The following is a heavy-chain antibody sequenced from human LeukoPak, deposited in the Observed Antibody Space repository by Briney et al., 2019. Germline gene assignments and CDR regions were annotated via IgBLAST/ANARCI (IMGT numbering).Heavy chain of an antibody. J-gene: IGHJ5*02. D-gene: IGHD4-23*01. Sequence: GGSLRLSCAVSGFTFSDSWMHWVRQTPGKGLVWVSRMYGDMSDISYADSVKGRFTISRDNAKNTVYLQMNSLRGEDTAVYCCARDLGLRGSTWGQGTLVTVSS. CDR3: ARDLGLRGST. CDR2: MYGDMSDI. V-gene: IGHV3-74*01. CDR1: GFTFSDSW.